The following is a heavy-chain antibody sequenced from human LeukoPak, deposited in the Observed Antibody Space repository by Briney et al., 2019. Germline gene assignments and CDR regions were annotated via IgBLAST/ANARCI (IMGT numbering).Heavy chain of an antibody. CDR3: ARDRRDSGSRHKRAFDI. CDR2: ISSSSSYI. D-gene: IGHD3-10*01. Sequence: GGSLRLSCAASGFTFSSYSMNWVRQAPGKGLEWVSSISSSSSYIYYADSVKGRFTISRDNAKNSLYLQMNSPRAEDTAVYYCARDRRDSGSRHKRAFDIWGQGTMVTVSS. CDR1: GFTFSSYS. V-gene: IGHV3-21*01. J-gene: IGHJ3*02.